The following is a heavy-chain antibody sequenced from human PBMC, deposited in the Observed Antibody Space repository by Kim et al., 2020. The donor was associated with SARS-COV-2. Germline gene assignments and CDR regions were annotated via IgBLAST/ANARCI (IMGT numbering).Heavy chain of an antibody. CDR2: FNSLTGKP. Sequence: ASVKVSCKASGYSFTRHAVNWVRQAPGRGGGWMGWFNSLTGKPTYAQDFRGRFVFSFDTSGSAAYLQISSLKVEDTAVYYCARVRVEIVATHAFDIWGQGTMVTVSS. CDR1: GYSFTRHA. J-gene: IGHJ3*02. D-gene: IGHD5-12*01. CDR3: ARVRVEIVATHAFDI. V-gene: IGHV7-4-1*02.